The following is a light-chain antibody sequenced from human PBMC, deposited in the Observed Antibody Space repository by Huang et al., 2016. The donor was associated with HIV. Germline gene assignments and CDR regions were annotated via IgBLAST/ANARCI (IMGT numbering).Light chain of an antibody. CDR2: LGS. J-gene: IGKJ1*01. Sequence: DVVMTQSPLSLPVTPGEPASISCRSSQSLLHSDGYYYFDWYLQKRGQSPQLLIYLGSNRASVVPDRFSGSGSGTDFKLKISRVEAEDVGVYYCMQTLQTPTFGQGTKVEIK. CDR3: MQTLQTPT. CDR1: QSLLHSDGYYY. V-gene: IGKV2-28*01.